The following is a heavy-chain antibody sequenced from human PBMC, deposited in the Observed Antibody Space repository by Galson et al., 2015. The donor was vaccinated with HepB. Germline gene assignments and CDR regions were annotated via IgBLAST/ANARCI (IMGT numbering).Heavy chain of an antibody. CDR1: GFGFSSYW. Sequence: SLRLSCAASGFGFSSYWMHWVRQAPGKGLVWVSRINSDGSSTTYADSVKGRFTIPRDNAKNTLYLQINSLRADDTAVYYCARDGSFRYYFDYWGQGTLVTVSS. V-gene: IGHV3-74*01. CDR2: INSDGSST. CDR3: ARDGSFRYYFDY. D-gene: IGHD3-10*01. J-gene: IGHJ4*02.